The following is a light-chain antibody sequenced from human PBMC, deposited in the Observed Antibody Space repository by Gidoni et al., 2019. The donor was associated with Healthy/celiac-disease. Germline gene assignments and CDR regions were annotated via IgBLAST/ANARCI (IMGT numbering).Light chain of an antibody. V-gene: IGKV3-11*01. CDR3: QQRSNWPVLT. Sequence: EIVLTQSPATLSLSPGERDTRPCRASQSVRSYLTWYQQKPCQAPRLLIYDASNRATGIPARFSGSGSGTDFTLTISSLEPEDFAVYCCQQRSNWPVLTFXGXTKVEIK. CDR2: DAS. CDR1: QSVRSY. J-gene: IGKJ4*01.